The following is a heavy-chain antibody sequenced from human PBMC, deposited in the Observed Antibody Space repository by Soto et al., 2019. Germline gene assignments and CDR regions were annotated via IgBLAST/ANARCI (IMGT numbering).Heavy chain of an antibody. CDR2: ITGGGGGRT. D-gene: IGHD3-3*01. CDR3: ARFPPFGVAPGFDY. V-gene: IGHV3-23*01. Sequence: GGSLRLSCAASGFTFTNYAMNWVRQAPGKGLEWVSTITGGGGGRTNYADSVKGRFTISRDNSKNTLYLQMNSLRAEDTAVYYCARFPPFGVAPGFDYWGQGTLVTVSS. J-gene: IGHJ4*02. CDR1: GFTFTNYA.